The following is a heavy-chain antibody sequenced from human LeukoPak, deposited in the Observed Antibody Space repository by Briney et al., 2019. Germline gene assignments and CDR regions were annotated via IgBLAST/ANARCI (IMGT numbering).Heavy chain of an antibody. D-gene: IGHD6-19*01. CDR1: GFTFSSYA. CDR3: ARVSGWYSTLFDY. V-gene: IGHV3-30-3*01. J-gene: IGHJ4*02. CDR2: ISYDGSNK. Sequence: PGGSLRLSCAASGFTFSSYAMHWVRQAPDKGLEWVAVISYDGSNKYYADSVKGRFTISRDNSKNTLYLQMNSLRAEDTAVYYCARVSGWYSTLFDYWGQGTLVTVSS.